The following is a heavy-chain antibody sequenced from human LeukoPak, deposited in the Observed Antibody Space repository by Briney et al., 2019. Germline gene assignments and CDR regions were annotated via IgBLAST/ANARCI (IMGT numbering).Heavy chain of an antibody. J-gene: IGHJ3*02. CDR1: GFTFSSYW. CDR2: ISISGGST. V-gene: IGHV3-23*01. Sequence: GGSLRLSCAASGFTFSSYWMHWVRQAPGKGLEWVSTISISGGSTYYADSVRGRFTISRDNSKNTLYLQMNSLRAEDTAVYYCAKDLSPFYDSSGYRAFDIWGQGTMVTVYS. D-gene: IGHD3-22*01. CDR3: AKDLSPFYDSSGYRAFDI.